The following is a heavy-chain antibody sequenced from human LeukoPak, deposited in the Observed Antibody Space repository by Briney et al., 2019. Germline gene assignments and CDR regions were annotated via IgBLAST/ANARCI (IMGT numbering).Heavy chain of an antibody. V-gene: IGHV4-4*07. CDR1: GGSISSYY. CDR2: IYTSGST. Sequence: PSETLSLTCTVSGGSISSYYWSWIRQPAGKGLEWIGRIYTSGSTNYNPSLKSRVTISVDKSKNQFSLKLSSVTAADTAVYYCVHYYDSSGRGYWGQATLVTVSS. CDR3: VHYYDSSGRGY. D-gene: IGHD3-22*01. J-gene: IGHJ4*02.